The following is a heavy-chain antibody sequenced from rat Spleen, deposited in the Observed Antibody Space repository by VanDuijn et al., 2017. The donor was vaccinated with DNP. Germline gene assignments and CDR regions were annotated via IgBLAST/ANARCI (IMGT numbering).Heavy chain of an antibody. D-gene: IGHD2-2*01. CDR2: IATGGDYT. V-gene: IGHV5S23*01. CDR1: GFTFSDYY. J-gene: IGHJ2*01. CDR3: ARRDTFYYFDY. Sequence: EVQLVESGGDLVQSGRSLKVSCASSGFTFSDYYMAWVRQAPKKGLEWAATIATGGDYTYYSDSVKGRFTISRDNAKSTLYLQMDSLRSEETATYYCARRDTFYYFDYWGQGVMVTVSS.